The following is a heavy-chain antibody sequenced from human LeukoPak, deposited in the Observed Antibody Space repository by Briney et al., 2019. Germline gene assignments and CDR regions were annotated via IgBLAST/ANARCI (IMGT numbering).Heavy chain of an antibody. CDR2: INPNSGGT. D-gene: IGHD3-3*01. J-gene: IGHJ4*02. V-gene: IGHV1-2*02. CDR3: ATNPGGTIFGVAPYYFDY. CDR1: GYTFISYG. Sequence: GASVKVSCKASGYTFISYGISWVRQAPGQGLEWMGWINPNSGGTNYAQKFQGRVTMTRDASISTAYMELSRLRSDDTAVYYCATNPGGTIFGVAPYYFDYWGQGTLVTVSS.